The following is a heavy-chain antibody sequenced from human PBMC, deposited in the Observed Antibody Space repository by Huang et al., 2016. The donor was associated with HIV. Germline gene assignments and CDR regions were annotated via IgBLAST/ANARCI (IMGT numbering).Heavy chain of an antibody. CDR3: ARFGSYYYGSGSYLDAFDI. CDR1: GFTFSTYN. J-gene: IGHJ3*02. D-gene: IGHD3-10*01. CDR2: ITSSIGSI. V-gene: IGHV3-48*01. Sequence: EVQLMESGGGLVQHGGSLRLSCAASGFTFSTYNMNWVRQAPGKGLELFSYITSSIGSIYYAASVKCRFTISRDNAKNSLYLQMNSLRAEDTAVYYCARFGSYYYGSGSYLDAFDIWGQGTMVTVSS.